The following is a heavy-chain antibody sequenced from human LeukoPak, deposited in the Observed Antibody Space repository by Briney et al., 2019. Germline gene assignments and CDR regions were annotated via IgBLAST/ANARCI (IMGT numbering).Heavy chain of an antibody. Sequence: SVKVSCKAPGGTFSSYAISWVRQAPGQGLEWMGGIIPIFGTANYAQKFQGRVTITTDESTSTAYMELSSLRSDDTAVYYCAREPTYYYDSSGYYHDAFDIWGQGTMVTVSS. CDR3: AREPTYYYDSSGYYHDAFDI. D-gene: IGHD3-22*01. CDR2: IIPIFGTA. CDR1: GGTFSSYA. V-gene: IGHV1-69*05. J-gene: IGHJ3*02.